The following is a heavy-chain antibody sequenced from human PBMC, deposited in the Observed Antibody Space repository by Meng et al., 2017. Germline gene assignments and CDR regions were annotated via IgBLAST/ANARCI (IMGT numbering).Heavy chain of an antibody. J-gene: IGHJ4*02. CDR1: GFTFSSYW. V-gene: IGHV3-7*01. CDR2: INEDGSHK. Sequence: GGSLRLSCAASGFTFSSYWMSWVRQAPGKGLEWVANINEDGSHKNYVDSLKGRFTISRDNAENLLYLQMNSLRAEDTAIYYCVTYWGSDRSSCFDYWGRGTLVTVSS. D-gene: IGHD7-27*01. CDR3: VTYWGSDRSSCFDY.